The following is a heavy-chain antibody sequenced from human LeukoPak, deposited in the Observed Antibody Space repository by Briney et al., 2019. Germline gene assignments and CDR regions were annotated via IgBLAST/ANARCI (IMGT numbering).Heavy chain of an antibody. D-gene: IGHD6-19*01. J-gene: IGHJ4*02. CDR2: INPSGGST. CDR3: AILAVAGSFDY. CDR1: GYTFTSHY. V-gene: IGHV1-46*01. Sequence: ASVKVSCKASGYTFTSHYMHWVRQAPGQGLEWMGMINPSGGSTSYAQKFQGRVTMTRDTSTSTVYMELSSLRSEDTAVYYCAILAVAGSFDYWGQGTLVTVSS.